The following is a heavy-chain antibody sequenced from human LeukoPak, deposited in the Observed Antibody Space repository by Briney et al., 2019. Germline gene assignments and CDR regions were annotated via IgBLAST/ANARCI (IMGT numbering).Heavy chain of an antibody. D-gene: IGHD4-11*01. Sequence: PGKSLQLSCAATGFTFSHYGMHWVRQAPGKGLEWVAVIWSDGTNKYYAASVKGRFSISRDDSGKTVHLQMNSLRPEDTAVYYCARDAQRGFDYSNSLQYWGQGTPVTVST. CDR1: GFTFSHYG. J-gene: IGHJ4*02. CDR2: IWSDGTNK. CDR3: ARDAQRGFDYSNSLQY. V-gene: IGHV3-33*01.